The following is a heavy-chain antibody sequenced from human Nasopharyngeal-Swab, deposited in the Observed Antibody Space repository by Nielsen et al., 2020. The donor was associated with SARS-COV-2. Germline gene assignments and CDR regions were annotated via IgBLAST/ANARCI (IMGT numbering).Heavy chain of an antibody. V-gene: IGHV1-69*10. CDR1: GCTFSSYA. J-gene: IGHJ4*02. CDR3: ARGPVEQSYFDY. Sequence: SVKVSCKASGCTFSSYAISWVRQAPGQGLEWMGGIIPILGIANYAQKFQGRVTITADKSTSTAYMELNSLRSEDTAVYYCARGPVEQSYFDYWGQGTLVTVSS. D-gene: IGHD1-26*01. CDR2: IIPILGIA.